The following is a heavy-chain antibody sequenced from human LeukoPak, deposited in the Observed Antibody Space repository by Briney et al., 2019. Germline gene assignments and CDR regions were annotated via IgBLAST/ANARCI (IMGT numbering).Heavy chain of an antibody. CDR3: SGEDTEYSSSGLGV. V-gene: IGHV3-48*01. Sequence: GGSLRLSCAGSGFIFSSYSMNWVRQAPGKGLEWVSYISSSTTIYYADSVKGRFTISRDNAKKSLYLQMNSLRVEDTAVYYCSGEDTEYSSSGLGVWGKGTTVTISS. CDR1: GFIFSSYS. J-gene: IGHJ6*04. CDR2: ISSSTTI. D-gene: IGHD6-6*01.